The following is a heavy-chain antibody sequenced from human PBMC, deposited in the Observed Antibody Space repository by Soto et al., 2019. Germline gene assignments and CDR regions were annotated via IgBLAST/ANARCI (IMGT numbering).Heavy chain of an antibody. CDR2: IKQDGSEK. CDR1: GFTFSSYW. CDR3: AREKITIFGVVIRDYYYYMDV. J-gene: IGHJ6*03. V-gene: IGHV3-7*01. Sequence: GGSLRLSYAASGFTFSSYWMSWVRQAPGKGLEWVANIKQDGSEKYYVDSVKGRFTISRDNAKNSLYLQMNSLRAEDTAVYYCAREKITIFGVVIRDYYYYMDVWGKGTTVTVSS. D-gene: IGHD3-3*01.